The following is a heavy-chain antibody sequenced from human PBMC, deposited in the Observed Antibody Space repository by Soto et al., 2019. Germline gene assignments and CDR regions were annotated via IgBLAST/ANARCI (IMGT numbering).Heavy chain of an antibody. J-gene: IGHJ4*02. CDR1: GFTFSSYA. CDR3: AKGLPITMIVVVITTAPPYFDY. CDR2: ISGSGGST. D-gene: IGHD3-22*01. Sequence: GGSLRLSCAASGFTFSSYAMSWVRQAPGKGLEWVSAISGSGGSTYYADSVKGRFTISRDNSKNTLYLQMNSLRAEDTAVYYCAKGLPITMIVVVITTAPPYFDYWGQGTLVTVSS. V-gene: IGHV3-23*01.